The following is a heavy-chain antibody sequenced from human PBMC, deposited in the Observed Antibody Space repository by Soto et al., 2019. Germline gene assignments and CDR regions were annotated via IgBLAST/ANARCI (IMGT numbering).Heavy chain of an antibody. CDR1: GFTFSSYA. Sequence: GGSLRLSCAASGFTFSSYAMSWVRQAPGKGLEWVSAISGSGGSTYYADSVKGRFTVYRDNAKKSLYLEVSSLRAEDTAVYYCARVRSGGSGYFDYWG. J-gene: IGHJ4*01. CDR3: ARVRSGGSGYFDY. V-gene: IGHV3-23*01. CDR2: ISGSGGST. D-gene: IGHD2-15*01.